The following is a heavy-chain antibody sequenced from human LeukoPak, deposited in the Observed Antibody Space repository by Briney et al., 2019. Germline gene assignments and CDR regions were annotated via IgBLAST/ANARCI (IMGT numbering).Heavy chain of an antibody. Sequence: GGSLTLSCSASGFTFNKYWMSWIRQLPGQGLEWVANVNQDGSQKYCVDSVKGRFTNSRDNARNLLYLQMNSLRDEDTAVYYCVRDVSSGWAFDYWGHGTLVTVSS. D-gene: IGHD6-19*01. J-gene: IGHJ4*01. CDR3: VRDVSSGWAFDY. CDR1: GFTFNKYW. V-gene: IGHV3-7*01. CDR2: VNQDGSQK.